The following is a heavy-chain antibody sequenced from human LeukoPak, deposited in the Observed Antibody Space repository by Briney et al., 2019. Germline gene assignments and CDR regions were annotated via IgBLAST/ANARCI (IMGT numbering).Heavy chain of an antibody. J-gene: IGHJ4*02. CDR2: ISSSGGST. CDR1: GFTFSSYA. D-gene: IGHD3-22*01. V-gene: IGHV3-23*01. CDR3: AREACPYRLCYYDSSGYSLNYYFDY. Sequence: PGGSLRLSCAASGFTFSSYAMSWVRQAPGKGLEWVSAISSSGGSTYYADSVKGRFTISRDNSKNTLYLQMNSLRAEDTAVYYCAREACPYRLCYYDSSGYSLNYYFDYWGQGTLVTVSS.